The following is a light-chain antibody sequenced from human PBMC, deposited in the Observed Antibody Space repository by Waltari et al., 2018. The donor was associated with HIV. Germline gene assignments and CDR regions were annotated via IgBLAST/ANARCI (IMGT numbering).Light chain of an antibody. J-gene: IGLJ1*01. V-gene: IGLV1-40*01. CDR3: QSHDSSLSGYV. CDR1: STHIRAGYH. CDR2: GNS. Sequence: QSVLTQPPSVSGAPGQRVTISCTGSSTHIRAGYHVPRYQQLPGTAPKLLIYGNSNRPSGVPDRFSGSKSGTSASLAITGLQAEDEADYHCQSHDSSLSGYVFGTGTKVTVL.